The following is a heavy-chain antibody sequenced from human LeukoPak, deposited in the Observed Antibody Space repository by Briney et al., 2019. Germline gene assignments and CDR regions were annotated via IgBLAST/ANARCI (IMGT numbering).Heavy chain of an antibody. J-gene: IGHJ6*03. D-gene: IGHD2-2*01. V-gene: IGHV3-23*01. CDR2: IRSNGDTT. CDR1: GFTFDNYA. Sequence: GGSLRLSCAASGFTFDNYAMSWVRQAPGKGLEWVSTIRSNGDTTYYADSVKGRFTISRDNSKNTLYLQMNSLRAEDTAVYYCAKHPLSYCSSTSCYVYYYYMDVWGKGTTVTVSS. CDR3: AKHPLSYCSSTSCYVYYYYMDV.